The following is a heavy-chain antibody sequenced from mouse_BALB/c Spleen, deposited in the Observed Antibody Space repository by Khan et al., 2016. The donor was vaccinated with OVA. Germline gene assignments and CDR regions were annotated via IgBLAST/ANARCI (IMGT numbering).Heavy chain of an antibody. CDR1: EYTFTNYG. CDR3: ARRFRTAYPVYYYALDY. Sequence: QIQLVQFGPELTKPGETVKISCKASEYTFTNYGMNWVKQAPGKGLKWMGWINTNTGASTYAEEFKGRFAFSLETSASTAYLQINNLKNEDTATYFCARRFRTAYPVYYYALDYWGQGTSVTVSS. V-gene: IGHV9-3*02. J-gene: IGHJ4*01. CDR2: INTNTGAS. D-gene: IGHD1-2*01.